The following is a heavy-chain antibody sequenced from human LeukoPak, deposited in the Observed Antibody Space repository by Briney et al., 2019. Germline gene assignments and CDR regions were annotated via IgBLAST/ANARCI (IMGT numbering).Heavy chain of an antibody. V-gene: IGHV3-23*01. CDR1: GFTFSNYA. D-gene: IGHD3-10*01. CDR2: ISGSGGNT. J-gene: IGHJ4*02. Sequence: GGSLRLSCAASGFTFSNYAMSWVRQAPGKGLEWASGISGSGGNTYYADSVKGRFTISRVNSNNTLYLQMNSLSAEDTAVYYCAKDSMVRGVIPLYYFDYWGQGTLVTVSS. CDR3: AKDSMVRGVIPLYYFDY.